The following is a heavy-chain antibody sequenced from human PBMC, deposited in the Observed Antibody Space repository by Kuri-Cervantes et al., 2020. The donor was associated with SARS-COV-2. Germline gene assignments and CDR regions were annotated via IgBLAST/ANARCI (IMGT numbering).Heavy chain of an antibody. D-gene: IGHD6-13*01. CDR1: GFAFRGNA. CDR3: VGHGSSSI. V-gene: IGHV3-23*01. Sequence: GGSLRLSCAASGFAFRGNAMSWVRQAPGKGLEWVTDISGIGGYAYYADFVKGRFTTSRDDPKNTLYVHMNNLRVDDTAVYYCVGHGSSSIWGQGTLVTVSS. CDR2: ISGIGGYA. J-gene: IGHJ4*02.